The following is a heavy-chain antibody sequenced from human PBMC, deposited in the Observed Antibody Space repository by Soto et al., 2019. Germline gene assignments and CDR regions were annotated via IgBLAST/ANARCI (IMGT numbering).Heavy chain of an antibody. J-gene: IGHJ5*01. CDR3: ARDIWSGDYRCFDS. D-gene: IGHD3-3*01. Sequence: GGSLRLSCTASTVTINVHGIQWVRQAPGKGLEGVAFISNDGRAQYYADSVKGRFTISRDYSKSTVDLQMNSLRDEETAVYYCARDIWSGDYRCFDSWGPGTLVTVSS. CDR1: TVTINVHG. CDR2: ISNDGRAQ. V-gene: IGHV3-30*03.